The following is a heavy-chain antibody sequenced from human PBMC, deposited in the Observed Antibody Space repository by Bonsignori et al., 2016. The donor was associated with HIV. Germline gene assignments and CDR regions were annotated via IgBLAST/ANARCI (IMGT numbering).Heavy chain of an antibody. V-gene: IGHV1-2*07. CDR1: GYSFTDYY. CDR3: AREEGTRGGTFRTS. CDR2: INPNNGGT. D-gene: IGHD3-16*01. Sequence: QVQLVQSGAEVKKPGASVKVSCKAFGYSFTDYYIHWVKQAPGQGLEWMGWINPNNGGTNYAHNFQGRVTMTRDTSTTTAYMELKRLRSDDTAIYYCAREEGTRGGTFRTSWGRG. J-gene: IGHJ3*01.